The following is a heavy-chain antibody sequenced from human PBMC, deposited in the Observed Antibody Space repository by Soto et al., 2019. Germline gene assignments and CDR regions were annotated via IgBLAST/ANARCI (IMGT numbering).Heavy chain of an antibody. Sequence: ASVKVSCKASGYTFISYGISWVRQAPGQGLEWMGWISAYNGNTNYPQKLQGRVTITTDTSTDTAYMELRSLRSEDTAVYYCAIGRDAHNSDYFDYWRQGTLVTVSS. CDR1: GYTFISYG. CDR3: AIGRDAHNSDYFDY. J-gene: IGHJ4*02. V-gene: IGHV1-18*01. D-gene: IGHD2-2*01. CDR2: ISAYNGNT.